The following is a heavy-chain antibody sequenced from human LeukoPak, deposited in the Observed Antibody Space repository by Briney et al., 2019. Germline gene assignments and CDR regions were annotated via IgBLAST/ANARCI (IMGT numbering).Heavy chain of an antibody. CDR3: ARDHGSSWGFDP. CDR2: IIPIFGTA. J-gene: IGHJ5*02. CDR1: GGTFSSYA. D-gene: IGHD6-13*01. V-gene: IGHV1-69*05. Sequence: ASVKVSCKASGGTFSSYAISWVRQAPGQGLEWMGGIIPIFGTANYAQKFRGRVTITTDESTSTAYMELSSLRSEDTAVYYCARDHGSSWGFDPWGQGTLVTVSS.